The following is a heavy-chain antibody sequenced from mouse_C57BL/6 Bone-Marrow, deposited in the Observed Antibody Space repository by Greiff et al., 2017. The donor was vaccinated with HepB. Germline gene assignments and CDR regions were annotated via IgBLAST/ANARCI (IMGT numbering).Heavy chain of an antibody. CDR1: GFTFSTSG. Sequence: EVQLVESGGDLVRPGGSLKLSCAASGFTFSTSGMSWVRQTPDKRLESVATINTGGTYTYYADSVRGRFTISKDSAKNTLFLLMSSLRSEDSGIYYCSRDRFDYYFDYWGQGTTLTVSS. D-gene: IGHD2-14*01. V-gene: IGHV5-6*01. CDR3: SRDRFDYYFDY. J-gene: IGHJ2*01. CDR2: INTGGTYT.